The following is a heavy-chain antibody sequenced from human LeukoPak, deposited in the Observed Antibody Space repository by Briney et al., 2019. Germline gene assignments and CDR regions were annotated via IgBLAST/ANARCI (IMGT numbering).Heavy chain of an antibody. CDR2: INPSGGST. V-gene: IGHV1-46*01. D-gene: IGHD3-22*01. CDR3: ARDYSSGLPMDY. J-gene: IGHJ4*02. CDR1: GYTFTSYY. Sequence: ASVKVSCKASGYTFTSYYMHWVRQAPGQGLEWMGIINPSGGSTSYAQKFQGRVTMTRDTSTSTVYMGLSSLRSEDTAVYYCARDYSSGLPMDYWGQGTLVTVSS.